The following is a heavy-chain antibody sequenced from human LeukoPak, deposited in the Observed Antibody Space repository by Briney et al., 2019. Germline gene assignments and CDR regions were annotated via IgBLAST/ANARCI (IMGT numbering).Heavy chain of an antibody. CDR3: AELGITMIGGV. CDR1: GFTFDDYA. V-gene: IGHV3-9*01. D-gene: IGHD3-10*02. Sequence: GGSLRLSCAASGFTFDDYAMHWVRQAPGKGLEWVSGISWNSGSIGYADSVRGRFTISRDNAKNSLYLQMNSLRAEDTAVYYCAELGITMIGGVWGKGTTVTISS. J-gene: IGHJ6*04. CDR2: ISWNSGSI.